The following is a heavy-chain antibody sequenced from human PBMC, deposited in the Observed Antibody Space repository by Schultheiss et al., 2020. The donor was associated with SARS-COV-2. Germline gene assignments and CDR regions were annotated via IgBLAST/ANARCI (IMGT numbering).Heavy chain of an antibody. V-gene: IGHV4-34*01. CDR2: INHSGST. J-gene: IGHJ4*02. Sequence: SETLSLTCAVYGGSFSGYYWSWIRQPPGEGLEWIGEINHSGSTNYNPSLKRRVTVSEDTSKNQFSLKLSSVTAADTAVYYCATKRGRGYYYSSGSYSPFDYWGQGTLVTVSS. CDR3: ATKRGRGYYYSSGSYSPFDY. D-gene: IGHD3-10*01. CDR1: GGSFSGYY.